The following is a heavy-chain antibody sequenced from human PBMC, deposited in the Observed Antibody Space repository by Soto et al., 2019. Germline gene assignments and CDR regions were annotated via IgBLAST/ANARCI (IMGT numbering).Heavy chain of an antibody. V-gene: IGHV3-11*06. Sequence: QVQLVESWGGLVKPGGSLRLSCAASGFTFSDYYMSWIRQAPGKGLEWVSYISGSSSYRNYADSVKGRFTISRDNAKNSLYLQMNSLRAEDTAVYYCARSIDIIVVPTAIRTDYYFDYWGQGTLVTVSS. CDR2: ISGSSSYR. D-gene: IGHD2-2*02. J-gene: IGHJ4*02. CDR3: ARSIDIIVVPTAIRTDYYFDY. CDR1: GFTFSDYY.